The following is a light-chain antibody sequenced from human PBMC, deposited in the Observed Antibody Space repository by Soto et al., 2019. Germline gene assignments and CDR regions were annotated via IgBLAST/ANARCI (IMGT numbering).Light chain of an antibody. Sequence: EIVMTQSPATLSVSPGESATLSCMASQSVSSNLAWYQQKPGQAPRLLIYGASTRATGIPARFSGSGSGTEFTLTISSLQSEDFAVYYCQQYNNWPRRTFGQGTKVDIK. CDR3: QQYNNWPRRT. CDR1: QSVSSN. J-gene: IGKJ1*01. V-gene: IGKV3-15*01. CDR2: GAS.